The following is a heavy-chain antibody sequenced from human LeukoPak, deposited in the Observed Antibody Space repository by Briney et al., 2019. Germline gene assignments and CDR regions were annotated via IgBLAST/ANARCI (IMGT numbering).Heavy chain of an antibody. J-gene: IGHJ4*02. D-gene: IGHD6-6*01. CDR1: GGSFSGYY. V-gene: IGHV4-34*01. Sequence: SETLSLTCAVYGGSFSGYYWSWIRQPPGKGLEWIGEINHSGSTNYNPSLKSRVTISVDTSKNQFSLKLSSVTAADTAVYYCARGGLAARRPVDYWGQGTLVTVSS. CDR2: INHSGST. CDR3: ARGGLAARRPVDY.